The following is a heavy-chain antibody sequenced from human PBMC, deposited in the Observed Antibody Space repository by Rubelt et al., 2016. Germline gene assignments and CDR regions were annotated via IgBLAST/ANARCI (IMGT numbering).Heavy chain of an antibody. Sequence: GFSVSSYYINWVRQAPGKGLEWVSGIYSGGITYYADSVKGRFIISRDSSTNTLYLRMNSLRVEDSAIYYCAKVVSTTGLWYFDYWGQGTLVTVSS. J-gene: IGHJ4*02. D-gene: IGHD2/OR15-2a*01. CDR3: AKVVSTTGLWYFDY. CDR2: IYSGGIT. CDR1: GFSVSSYY. V-gene: IGHV3-53*01.